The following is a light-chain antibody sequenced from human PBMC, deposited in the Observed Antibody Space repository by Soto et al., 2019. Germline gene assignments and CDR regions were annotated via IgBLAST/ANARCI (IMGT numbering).Light chain of an antibody. J-gene: IGLJ2*01. Sequence: NFMLTQPHSVSGSPRKTVTISCTGSGGSLASNYVQWYQQRPGRAPTTVIYEDNDRPSGVPNRFSGSVDISSNSAFLTISGLTTEDEADYYCQSVDSSDQGFFGGGTKLTVL. CDR3: QSVDSSDQGF. CDR2: EDN. CDR1: GGSLASNY. V-gene: IGLV6-57*02.